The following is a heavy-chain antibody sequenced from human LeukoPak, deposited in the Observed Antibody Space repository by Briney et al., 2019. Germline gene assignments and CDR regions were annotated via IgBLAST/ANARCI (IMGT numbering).Heavy chain of an antibody. CDR1: GYSFTSYW. Sequence: GESLQISCKGSGYSFTSYWIGWVRQMPGKGLEWMGIIYPGDSDITYSPSFQGQVTISADKSISTAYLQWSSLKASDTAMYYCARVHYSSYFDYWGQGTLVTVSS. D-gene: IGHD4-11*01. V-gene: IGHV5-51*01. J-gene: IGHJ4*02. CDR3: ARVHYSSYFDY. CDR2: IYPGDSDI.